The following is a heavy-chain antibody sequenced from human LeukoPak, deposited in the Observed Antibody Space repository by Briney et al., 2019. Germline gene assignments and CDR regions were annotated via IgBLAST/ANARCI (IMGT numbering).Heavy chain of an antibody. Sequence: GRSLRLSCAASGFTFSSYAMHWVRQAPGKGLEWVAVISYDGSNKYYADSVKGRFTISRDNSKNTLYLQTNSLRAEDTAVYYCARDPTAMETGPFDYWGQGTLVTVSS. J-gene: IGHJ4*02. V-gene: IGHV3-30-3*01. D-gene: IGHD5-18*01. CDR1: GFTFSSYA. CDR2: ISYDGSNK. CDR3: ARDPTAMETGPFDY.